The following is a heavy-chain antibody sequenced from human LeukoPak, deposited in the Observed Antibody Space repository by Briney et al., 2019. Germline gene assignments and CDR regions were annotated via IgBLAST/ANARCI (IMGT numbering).Heavy chain of an antibody. CDR1: GFTFSSYW. D-gene: IGHD6-6*01. Sequence: GGSLRLSCAASGFTFSSYWMSWVRQAPGKGLEWVANIKQDGSAKYYVDSVKGRFTISRDNAKNSLYLQMNSLRAEDTAVYYCARDRKQLVGYYFDYWGQGTLVTVSS. CDR2: IKQDGSAK. V-gene: IGHV3-7*05. CDR3: ARDRKQLVGYYFDY. J-gene: IGHJ4*02.